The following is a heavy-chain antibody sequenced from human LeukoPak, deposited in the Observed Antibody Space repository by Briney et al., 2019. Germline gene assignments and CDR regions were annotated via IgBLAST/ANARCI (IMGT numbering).Heavy chain of an antibody. CDR3: AKSVDIVGHGVLFDY. J-gene: IGHJ4*02. CDR2: IKQDGSEK. CDR1: GFTFSSYW. D-gene: IGHD4-17*01. V-gene: IGHV3-7*01. Sequence: PGGSLRLSCAASGFTFSSYWMSWVRQALGKGLEWVANIKQDGSEKYYVDSVKGRFTISRDNAKNSLYLQMNSLRAEDTAVYYCAKSVDIVGHGVLFDYWGQGTLVTVSS.